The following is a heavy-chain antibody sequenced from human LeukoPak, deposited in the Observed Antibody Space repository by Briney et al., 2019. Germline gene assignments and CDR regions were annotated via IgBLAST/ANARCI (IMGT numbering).Heavy chain of an antibody. CDR1: GGTFSSYA. D-gene: IGHD3-3*01. J-gene: IGHJ3*02. CDR2: IIPIYGTA. CDR3: ARGRYYDFWSGPGGDAFDI. V-gene: IGHV1-69*06. Sequence: SVKVSCKASGGTFSSYAISWVRQAPGQGLEWMGGIIPIYGTANYAQKFQGRVTITADKSTSTAYMELSSLRSEDTTVYYCARGRYYDFWSGPGGDAFDIWGQGTMVTVSS.